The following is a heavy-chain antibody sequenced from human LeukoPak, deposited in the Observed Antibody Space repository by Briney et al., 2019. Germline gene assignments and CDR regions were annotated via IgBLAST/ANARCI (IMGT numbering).Heavy chain of an antibody. D-gene: IGHD4-23*01. J-gene: IGHJ4*02. CDR3: AKLQMTTVAGGFDY. Sequence: PGGSLRLSCAASGFTFTTFTMNWVRQAPGKGLEWVAVISYDGSNKYYADSVKGRFTISRDNSKNTLYLQMNSLRAEDTAVYYCAKLQMTTVAGGFDYWGQGTLVTVSS. V-gene: IGHV3-30*18. CDR2: ISYDGSNK. CDR1: GFTFTTFT.